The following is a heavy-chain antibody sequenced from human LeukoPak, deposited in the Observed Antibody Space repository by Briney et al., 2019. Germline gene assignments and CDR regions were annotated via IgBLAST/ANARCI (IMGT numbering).Heavy chain of an antibody. CDR2: IRYDGSNK. CDR1: RFTFNNYG. Sequence: GGSLRLSCAASRFTFNNYGMHWVRQAPGKGLEWVAFIRYDGSNKYYADSVKGRFTISRDNSKNTLYLQMNSLRAEDTAVYYCASRGIAVAGRETNNDYWGQGTLVTVSS. J-gene: IGHJ4*02. D-gene: IGHD6-19*01. CDR3: ASRGIAVAGRETNNDY. V-gene: IGHV3-30*02.